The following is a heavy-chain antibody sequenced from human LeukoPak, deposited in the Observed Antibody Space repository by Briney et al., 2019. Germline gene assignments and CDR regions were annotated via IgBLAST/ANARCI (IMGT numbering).Heavy chain of an antibody. D-gene: IGHD2-2*01. V-gene: IGHV3-21*01. CDR2: ISSSSTYI. CDR3: AREPDIVVVPAAPDY. CDR1: GFTFSSYS. Sequence: PGGSLRLSCAASGFTFSSYSMNWVRQAPGKGLEWVSSISSSSTYIYYAGSVKGRFTISRDNAKNSLYLQMNSLRAEDTAVYYCAREPDIVVVPAAPDYWGQGTLVTVSS. J-gene: IGHJ4*02.